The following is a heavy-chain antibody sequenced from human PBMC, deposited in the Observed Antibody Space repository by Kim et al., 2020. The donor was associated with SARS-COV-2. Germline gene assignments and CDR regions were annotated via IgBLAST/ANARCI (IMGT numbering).Heavy chain of an antibody. V-gene: IGHV3-23*01. Sequence: GGSLRLSCAASGFSFSSHVMSWVRQAPGKGLEWVSAICGNAAYTYYAASVRGLFTITRDNSQNTVYLQMNSLRAEDTAVYYCGKDVSVSGQGPSRFDHWG. CDR2: ICGNAAYT. CDR1: GFSFSSHV. J-gene: IGHJ4*01. D-gene: IGHD2-2*01. CDR3: GKDVSVSGQGPSRFDH.